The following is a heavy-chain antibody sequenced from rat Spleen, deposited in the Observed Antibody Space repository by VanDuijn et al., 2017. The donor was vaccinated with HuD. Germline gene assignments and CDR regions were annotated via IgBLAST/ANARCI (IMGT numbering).Heavy chain of an antibody. Sequence: EVQLVESGGGLVQPGRSLKLSCTASGFIFSNFGIRWIRQAPTKGLEWVASISPSGGGTHYRDSVKVRFTISRDNAESTLYLQMDKLGSEDTAIYYCTRGGFYRYWGQGVMVTVSS. V-gene: IGHV5-19*01. CDR2: ISPSGGGT. CDR1: GFIFSNFG. J-gene: IGHJ2*01. D-gene: IGHD1-3*01. CDR3: TRGGFYRY.